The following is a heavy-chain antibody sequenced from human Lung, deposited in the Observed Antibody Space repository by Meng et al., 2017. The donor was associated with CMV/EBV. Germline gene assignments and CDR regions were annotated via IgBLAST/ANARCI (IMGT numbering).Heavy chain of an antibody. CDR3: ASGTPGRSYCDY. CDR2: FVNYVDT. CDR1: GYTFGSYG. V-gene: IGHV1-18*01. J-gene: IGHJ4*02. Sequence: QVHPPPAGPEVKKPGAPVRVSCKASGYTFGSYGICWVRQAPGQGLEWMGWFVNYVDTYPAPKFQGRVTMTTDTHTNTAFMELRSLTSDDTAVYYCASGTPGRSYCDYWGQGTLVTVSS. D-gene: IGHD2-15*01.